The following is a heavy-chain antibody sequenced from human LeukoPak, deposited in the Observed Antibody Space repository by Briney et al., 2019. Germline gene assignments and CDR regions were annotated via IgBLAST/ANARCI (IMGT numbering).Heavy chain of an antibody. D-gene: IGHD6-13*01. V-gene: IGHV4-4*02. CDR1: GGSISSRNW. Sequence: SGTLSLTCAVSGGSISSRNWWSWVRQPPGKGLEWIGEIYHSGSTNYNPSLKTRVTISVDKSKNQFSLKLSSVTAADTAVYYCARVYYSSSYDYWYFDLWGRGTLVTVSS. CDR2: IYHSGST. CDR3: ARVYYSSSYDYWYFDL. J-gene: IGHJ2*01.